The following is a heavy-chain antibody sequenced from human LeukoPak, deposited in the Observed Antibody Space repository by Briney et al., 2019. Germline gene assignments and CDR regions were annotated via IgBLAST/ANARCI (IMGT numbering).Heavy chain of an antibody. J-gene: IGHJ6*03. CDR2: ISAYNGNT. CDR3: ARGAFIAARQSRHYYYYYYMDV. D-gene: IGHD6-6*01. Sequence: ASVKVSCKASGYTFTSYGISWVQQAPGQGLEWMGWISAYNGNTNYAQKLQGRVTMTTDTSTSTAYMELRSLRSDDTAVYYCARGAFIAARQSRHYYYYYYMDVWGKGTTVTVSS. CDR1: GYTFTSYG. V-gene: IGHV1-18*01.